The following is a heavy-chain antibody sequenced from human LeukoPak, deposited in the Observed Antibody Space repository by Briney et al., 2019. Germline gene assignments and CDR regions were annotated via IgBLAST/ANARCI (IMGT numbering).Heavy chain of an antibody. V-gene: IGHV4-61*02. CDR2: IYGSGST. J-gene: IGHJ4*02. CDR3: ASQSRNSYYFDY. Sequence: PSETLSLTCTVSGGSISSGSYYWSWIRQPAGKGLEWIGRIYGSGSTNYNPSLKSRFTISVDTSKNQFSLKLSSVTAADTAVYYCASQSRNSYYFDYWGQGTLVTVSS. CDR1: GGSISSGSYY. D-gene: IGHD2-2*01.